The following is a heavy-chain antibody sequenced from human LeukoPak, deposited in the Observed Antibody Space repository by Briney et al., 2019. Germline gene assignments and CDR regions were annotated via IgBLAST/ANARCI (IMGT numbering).Heavy chain of an antibody. J-gene: IGHJ4*02. CDR2: IYYSGTT. Sequence: NASETLSLTCTVSGGSISSYYWSWIRQPPGKGLEWIGYIYYSGTTNYNPSLKSRVTISVDTSKNQFSLKLSSVTAADTAVYYCARGRGPIFGVVIGLDYWGQGTLVTVSS. CDR1: GGSISSYY. V-gene: IGHV4-59*01. D-gene: IGHD3-3*01. CDR3: ARGRGPIFGVVIGLDY.